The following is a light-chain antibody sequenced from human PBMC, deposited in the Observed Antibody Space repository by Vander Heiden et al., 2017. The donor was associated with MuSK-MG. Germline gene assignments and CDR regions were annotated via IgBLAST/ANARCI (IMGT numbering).Light chain of an antibody. CDR3: QQYYSYPYT. CDR1: QGISSY. J-gene: IGKJ2*01. V-gene: IGKV1-8*01. Sequence: AIRITQSPPSLSASTGERVTITCRASQGISSYLAWYQQKPGKAPKLLIYAASTLQSGVPSRFSGSGSGTDFTLTISCLQSEDFATYYCQQYYSYPYTFGQGTKLEIK. CDR2: AAS.